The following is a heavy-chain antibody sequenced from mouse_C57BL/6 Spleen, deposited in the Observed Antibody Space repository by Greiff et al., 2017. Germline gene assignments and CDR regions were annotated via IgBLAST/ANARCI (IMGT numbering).Heavy chain of an antibody. CDR1: GYTFTSYW. V-gene: IGHV1-69*01. Sequence: QVQLKQSGAELVMPGASVKMSCKASGYTFTSYWMHWVKQRPGQGLEWIGEIDPDNGDTNYNQQFQGKSTLTVDTSSSTAYMQLSSLTSEDTAVYYCSRRGCRVGCFAGWGEGTLGTVSA. CDR2: IDPDNGDT. CDR3: SRRGCRVGCFAG. J-gene: IGHJ3*01. D-gene: IGHD6-1*01.